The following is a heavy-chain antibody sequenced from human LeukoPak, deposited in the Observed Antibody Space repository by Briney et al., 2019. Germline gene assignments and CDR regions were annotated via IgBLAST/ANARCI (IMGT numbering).Heavy chain of an antibody. CDR1: GDSISSTTYW. D-gene: IGHD4-11*01. CDR3: TRLPLDYSLDH. CDR2: MSYVGIT. V-gene: IGHV4-39*01. Sequence: PSETLSLTCTVSGDSISSTTYWWGRVRQSPGRGLEWIGSMSYVGITSYNPSLKSRVTISVDTSKNQFSLMLSSVTAADTAVYYCTRLPLDYSLDHWGQGTPVSVSS. J-gene: IGHJ4*02.